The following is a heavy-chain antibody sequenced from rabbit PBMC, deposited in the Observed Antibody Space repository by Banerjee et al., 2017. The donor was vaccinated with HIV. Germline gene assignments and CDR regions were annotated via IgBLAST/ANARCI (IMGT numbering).Heavy chain of an antibody. V-gene: IGHV1S45*01. CDR1: GFSFSSNYW. CDR2: IFTSSAGT. Sequence: QEQVEESGGDLVKPEGSLTLTCTASGFSFSSNYWICWVRQAPGKGLEWIACIFTSSAGTSYASWAKGRFTISKTSSTTVTLQLNSLTAADTATYFCARGGYAGSSYHPYYFKLWGPGTLVTVS. D-gene: IGHD8-1*01. J-gene: IGHJ4*01. CDR3: ARGGYAGSSYHPYYFKL.